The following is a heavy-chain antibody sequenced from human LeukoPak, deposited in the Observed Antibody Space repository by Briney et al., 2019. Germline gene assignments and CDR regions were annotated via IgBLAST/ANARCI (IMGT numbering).Heavy chain of an antibody. CDR3: ARQPNVIVGATKFGWFDP. Sequence: PSETLSLTCTVSGGSISSSSYYWGWIRQPPGKGLEWIGSIYYSGSTYYNPSLKSRVTISVDTSKNQFSLKLSSVTAADTAVYYCARQPNVIVGATKFGWFDPWGQGTLVTVSS. CDR2: IYYSGST. J-gene: IGHJ5*02. D-gene: IGHD1-26*01. V-gene: IGHV4-39*01. CDR1: GGSISSSSYY.